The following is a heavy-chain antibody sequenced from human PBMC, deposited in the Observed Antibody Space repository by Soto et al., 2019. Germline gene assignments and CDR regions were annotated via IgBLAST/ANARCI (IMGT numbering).Heavy chain of an antibody. D-gene: IGHD1-1*01. V-gene: IGHV4-34*01. CDR2: IHHSGST. J-gene: IGHJ6*03. CDR3: ARHANWNGPYYMDV. CDR1: GGSLSGNY. Sequence: PSETLSLTCAVYGGSLSGNYWGWIRQPPGKGLEWIGSIHHSGSTYYNPSLKSRVTISVDTSKNQFSLKLNSVTAADTAVYYCARHANWNGPYYMDVWGKGTTVTVSS.